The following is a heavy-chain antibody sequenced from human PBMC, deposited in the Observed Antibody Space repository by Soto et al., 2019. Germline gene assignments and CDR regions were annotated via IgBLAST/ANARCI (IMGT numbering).Heavy chain of an antibody. D-gene: IGHD6-19*01. V-gene: IGHV4-59*01. J-gene: IGHJ4*02. Sequence: SETLSLTCTVSRGSISSDYWTWIRQPPGKGLEWIGYVSSSGTNYNSSLKSRVTISLDTSKNQFSLKLRSVTAADKAVYYCARNSGWYTHDSWGQGTLVT. CDR2: VSSSGT. CDR1: RGSISSDY. CDR3: ARNSGWYTHDS.